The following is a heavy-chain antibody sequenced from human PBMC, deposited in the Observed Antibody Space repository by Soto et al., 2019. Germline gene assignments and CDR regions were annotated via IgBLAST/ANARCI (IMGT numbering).Heavy chain of an antibody. CDR3: ARVGVWGNIAAPLGAFDI. V-gene: IGHV4-59*01. CDR1: GGSISSYY. CDR2: IYYSGST. J-gene: IGHJ3*02. D-gene: IGHD6-6*01. Sequence: KTSETLSLTCTVSGGSISSYYWSWIRQPPGKGLEWIGYIYYSGSTNYNPSLKSRVTISVDTSKNQFSLKLSSVTAADTAVYYCARVGVWGNIAAPLGAFDIWGQGTMVTVSS.